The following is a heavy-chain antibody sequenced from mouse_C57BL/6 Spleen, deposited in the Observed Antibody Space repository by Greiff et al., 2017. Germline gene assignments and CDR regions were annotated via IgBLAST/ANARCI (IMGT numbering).Heavy chain of an antibody. CDR3: SRMRTAQVYVDY. CDR1: GYTFTSYW. CDR2: INPSSGYT. V-gene: IGHV1-7*01. J-gene: IGHJ2*01. Sequence: VQLQQPGAELVKPGASVKLSCKASGYTFTSYWMHWVKQRPGQGLEWIGYINPSSGYTKYNQKFKDKATLTADKSSSTAYMQLSSLTYEDSAVYYCSRMRTAQVYVDYWGQGTTLTVSS. D-gene: IGHD3-2*02.